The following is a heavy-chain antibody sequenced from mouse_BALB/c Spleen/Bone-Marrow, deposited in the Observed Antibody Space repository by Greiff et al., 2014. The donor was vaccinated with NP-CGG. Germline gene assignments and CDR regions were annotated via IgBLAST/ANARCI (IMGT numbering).Heavy chain of an antibody. V-gene: IGHV14-3*02. Sequence: VQLQQSGAELVKPGASVKLSCTASGFNIKDTYMYWVKQRPEQGLEWIGRIDPANGNTKYDPKFQGEATITADTSSNTAYLQLSSLTSEDTAVYYCAAYYYGSSQFAYWGQGTLVTVSA. J-gene: IGHJ3*01. CDR3: AAYYYGSSQFAY. D-gene: IGHD1-1*01. CDR1: GFNIKDTY. CDR2: IDPANGNT.